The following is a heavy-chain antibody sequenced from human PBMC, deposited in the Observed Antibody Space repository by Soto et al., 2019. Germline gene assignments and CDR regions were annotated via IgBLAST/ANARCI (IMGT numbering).Heavy chain of an antibody. CDR1: GGSISSYY. J-gene: IGHJ4*02. CDR3: ARGEGATRLDY. Sequence: QVQLQESGPGLVKPSETLSLTCTVSGGSISSYYWSWIRQPPGKGLEWIGYIYYSGSTNYNPSLKSRVTISVDTSKNQFSLKLSSVTAADTAVYYCARGEGATRLDYWGQGTMVTVSS. CDR2: IYYSGST. V-gene: IGHV4-59*01. D-gene: IGHD1-26*01.